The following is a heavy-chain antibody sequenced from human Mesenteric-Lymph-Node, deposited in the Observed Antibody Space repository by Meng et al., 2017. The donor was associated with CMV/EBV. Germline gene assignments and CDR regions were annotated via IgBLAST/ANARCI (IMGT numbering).Heavy chain of an antibody. CDR1: GGSISSGGYY. J-gene: IGHJ4*02. Sequence: SETLSLTCTVSGGSISSGGYYWSWIRQHPGKGLEWIGYIYYSGSTYYNPSLKSRVTISVDTSKNQFSLKLSSVTAADTAVYYCARAVEMATDYFDYWGQGTLVTVSS. V-gene: IGHV4-31*03. D-gene: IGHD5-24*01. CDR3: ARAVEMATDYFDY. CDR2: IYYSGST.